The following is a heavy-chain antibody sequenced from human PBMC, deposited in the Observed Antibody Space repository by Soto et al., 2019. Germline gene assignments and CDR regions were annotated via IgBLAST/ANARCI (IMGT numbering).Heavy chain of an antibody. CDR1: EFTFRSFG. V-gene: IGHV3-30*18. CDR3: AKDVGQQLVLNYGMDV. D-gene: IGHD6-13*01. CDR2: VSYDGNHK. J-gene: IGHJ6*02. Sequence: PGGSLRLSCGSAEFTFRSFGMYWVRQAPGKGLEWVAVVSYDGNHKYYADSVKGRFTVSRDNAKNMLYLQMNSLRGEDTAVYYCAKDVGQQLVLNYGMDVWGQGTTVTVSS.